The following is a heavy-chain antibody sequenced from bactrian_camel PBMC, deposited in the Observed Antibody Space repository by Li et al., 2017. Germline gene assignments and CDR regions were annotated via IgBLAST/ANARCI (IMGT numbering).Heavy chain of an antibody. CDR1: GYVYTNKC. CDR3: ATDLSSTGWEKFYY. V-gene: IGHV3S53*01. CDR2: IDSAGST. Sequence: HVQLVESGGGSLQAGGSLRLSCTASGYVYTNKCMAWFRQAPGKEREGVGAIDSAGSTIYADSVKGRFTISRDNAKNTLYLHLNSLKTEDTAVYYCATDLSSTGWEKFYYWAQGTQVTVS. D-gene: IGHD5*01. J-gene: IGHJ4*01.